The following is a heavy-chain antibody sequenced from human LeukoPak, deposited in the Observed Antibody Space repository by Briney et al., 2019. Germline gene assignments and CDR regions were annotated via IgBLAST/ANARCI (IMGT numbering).Heavy chain of an antibody. J-gene: IGHJ3*02. Sequence: ASVKVSCKVSGYTLTELSIHWVRQAPGKGLEWMGGFDPEDGETIYAQKFQGRVTMTEDTSTDTAYMELSSLRSEDTAVYYCATASWREGHGVAFYIWGQGTMVTVSS. CDR1: GYTLTELS. V-gene: IGHV1-24*01. D-gene: IGHD6-13*01. CDR3: ATASWREGHGVAFYI. CDR2: FDPEDGET.